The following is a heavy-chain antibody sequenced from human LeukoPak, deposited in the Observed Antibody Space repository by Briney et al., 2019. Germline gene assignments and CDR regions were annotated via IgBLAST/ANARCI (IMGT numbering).Heavy chain of an antibody. CDR2: IYYTGTT. V-gene: IGHV4-39*07. D-gene: IGHD6-13*01. Sequence: ASETLSLTCTVSGGSISNTNYYWAWIRQPPGRGLEWIGSIYYTGTTFDNPSLKSRVTLSVDTSKNQFSLRLTSVTAADTAFYYCAREEYSSDWYGHDSWGQGTLVTVSS. CDR3: AREEYSSDWYGHDS. J-gene: IGHJ4*02. CDR1: GGSISNTNYY.